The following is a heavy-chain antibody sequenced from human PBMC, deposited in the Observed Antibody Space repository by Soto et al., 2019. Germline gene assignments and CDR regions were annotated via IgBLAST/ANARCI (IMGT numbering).Heavy chain of an antibody. CDR2: IYHSGST. Sequence: SETLSLTCAVSGGSISSSNWWSWVRQPPGKGLEWIGEIYHSGSTNYNPSLKSRVTISVAKSKNQFSLKLSSVTAADTAVYSCAREGRSGGWYAYYYYGMDVLGQGTTVTVSS. V-gene: IGHV4-4*02. D-gene: IGHD6-19*01. CDR3: AREGRSGGWYAYYYYGMDV. CDR1: GGSISSSNW. J-gene: IGHJ6*02.